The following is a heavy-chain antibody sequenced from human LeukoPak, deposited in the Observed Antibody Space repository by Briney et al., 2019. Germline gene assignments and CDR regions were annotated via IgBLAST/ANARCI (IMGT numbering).Heavy chain of an antibody. Sequence: PSETLSLTCTVSGGSISSGGYYWSWIRQHPGKGLEWIGYIYYSGSTYYNPSLKSRVTISVDTSKNQFSLKLSSVTAADTAVYYCATTYYDFWSGYFPYYYGMDVWGQGTTVTVS. D-gene: IGHD3-3*01. CDR2: IYYSGST. CDR3: ATTYYDFWSGYFPYYYGMDV. J-gene: IGHJ6*02. V-gene: IGHV4-31*03. CDR1: GGSISSGGYY.